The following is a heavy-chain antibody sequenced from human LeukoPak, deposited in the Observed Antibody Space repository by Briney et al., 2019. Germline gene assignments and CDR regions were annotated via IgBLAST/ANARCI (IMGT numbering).Heavy chain of an antibody. D-gene: IGHD3-16*01. CDR1: GGSFTGHY. V-gene: IGHV4-59*11. CDR3: ARLHALGAEEFDP. CDR2: IHYTGST. J-gene: IGHJ5*02. Sequence: SETLSLTCTVSGGSFTGHYWSWIRQPPGKGLEWIGDIHYTGSTNYNPSLNSRITMSVDTPNNHFSLRLTSVTATDTAVYYCARLHALGAEEFDPWGQGALVTVSS.